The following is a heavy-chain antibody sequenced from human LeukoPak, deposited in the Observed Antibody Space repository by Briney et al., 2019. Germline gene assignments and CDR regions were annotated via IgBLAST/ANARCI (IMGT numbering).Heavy chain of an antibody. D-gene: IGHD3-3*01. CDR3: ARGTIFGVVYFDY. V-gene: IGHV3-74*01. CDR2: INSDGSST. Sequence: GGSLRLSCAASGFTFSSYWMHWVRQAPGKGLVWVSRINSDGSSTSYAASVKGRFTISRDNAKNTLYLQMNSLRAEDTAVYYCARGTIFGVVYFDYWGQGTLVTVSS. J-gene: IGHJ4*02. CDR1: GFTFSSYW.